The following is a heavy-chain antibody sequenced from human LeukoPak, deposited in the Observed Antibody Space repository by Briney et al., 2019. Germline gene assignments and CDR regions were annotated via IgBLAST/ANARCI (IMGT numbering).Heavy chain of an antibody. D-gene: IGHD6-19*01. CDR2: INPNSGGT. CDR1: GYTFTGYY. V-gene: IGHV1-2*02. J-gene: IGHJ4*02. Sequence: ASVKVSCKASGYTFTGYYMHWVRQAPGQGLEWMAWINPNSGGTNYAQKFQGRVTMTRDTSISTAYMELSRLRSDDTAVYYCARVGTSSGIAVAGPVFDYWGQGTLVTVSS. CDR3: ARVGTSSGIAVAGPVFDY.